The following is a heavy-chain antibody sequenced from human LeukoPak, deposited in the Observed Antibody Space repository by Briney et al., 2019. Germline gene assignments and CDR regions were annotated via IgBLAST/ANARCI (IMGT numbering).Heavy chain of an antibody. J-gene: IGHJ5*02. V-gene: IGHV3-30*02. CDR3: AKDESSSWYNWFDP. CDR2: IRYDGSNK. Sequence: GGSLRLSCAASGFTFSSYGMHWVRQAPGKGLEWVALIRYDGSNKYYADSVKGRFTISRDNSKNTLYLQMNSLRAEDTAVYYCAKDESSSWYNWFDPWGQGTLVTVSS. D-gene: IGHD6-13*01. CDR1: GFTFSSYG.